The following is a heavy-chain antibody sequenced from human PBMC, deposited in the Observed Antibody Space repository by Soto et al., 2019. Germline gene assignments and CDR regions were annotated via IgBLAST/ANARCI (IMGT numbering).Heavy chain of an antibody. CDR2: IRSKANNYAT. J-gene: IGHJ2*01. CDR1: GFTFSGSA. D-gene: IGHD2-21*02. CDR3: ARHALQYCGGDCYLLPYFDL. Sequence: EVQLVESGGGLVQPGGSLKLSCAASGFTFSGSAMHWVRQASGKGLEWVGRIRSKANNYATGYAASVKGRFTISRDDSKNTAHLQRNSLKTEDTAVYYCARHALQYCGGDCYLLPYFDLWGRGTLVTVSS. V-gene: IGHV3-73*02.